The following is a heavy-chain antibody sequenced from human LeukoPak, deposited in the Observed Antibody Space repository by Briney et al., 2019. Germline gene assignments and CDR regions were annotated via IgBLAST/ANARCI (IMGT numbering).Heavy chain of an antibody. V-gene: IGHV3-11*01. D-gene: IGHD6-13*01. Sequence: PGGSLRLSCAASGFTFSSYAMSWIRQAPGKGLEWVSYISSSGSTIYYADSVKGRFTISRDNAKNSLYLQMNSLRAEDTAVYYCASNPGSSWHLPPDYWGQGTLVTVSS. CDR1: GFTFSSYA. J-gene: IGHJ4*02. CDR3: ASNPGSSWHLPPDY. CDR2: ISSSGSTI.